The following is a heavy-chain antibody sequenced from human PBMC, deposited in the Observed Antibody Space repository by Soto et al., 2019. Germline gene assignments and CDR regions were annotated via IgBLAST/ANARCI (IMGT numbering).Heavy chain of an antibody. V-gene: IGHV4-39*01. CDR1: GGSISSSSYY. J-gene: IGHJ5*02. CDR3: ARQLGRMTRFDP. D-gene: IGHD1-26*01. Sequence: SETLSLTCTVSGGSISSSSYYWGWIRQPPGKGLEWIGSIYYSGSTYYNHSLKSRVTISVDTSKNQFSLKLSSVTAADTAVYYCARQLGRMTRFDPWGQGTLVTVSS. CDR2: IYYSGST.